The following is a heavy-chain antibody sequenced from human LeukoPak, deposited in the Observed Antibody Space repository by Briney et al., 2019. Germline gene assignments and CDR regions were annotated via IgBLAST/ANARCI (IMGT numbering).Heavy chain of an antibody. J-gene: IGHJ3*02. CDR3: ARDVVLYDTRRDI. Sequence: PGGSLRLSCAASGFTFSSYSMNWVRQAPGKGLEWVSYISSSSSTIYYADSVKGRFTISRDNAKNSLYLQMNSLRAEDTAVYYCARDVVLYDTRRDIWGQGTMVTVSS. CDR2: ISSSSSTI. D-gene: IGHD3-9*01. V-gene: IGHV3-48*04. CDR1: GFTFSSYS.